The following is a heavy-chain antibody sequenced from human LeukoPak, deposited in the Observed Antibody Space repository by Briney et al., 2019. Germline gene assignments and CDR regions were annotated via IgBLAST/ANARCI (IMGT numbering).Heavy chain of an antibody. Sequence: GGSLEISWQGSGYIFTSYWIGWVRPVPGKGLGGMGIIYPGESDTRYSPSFQGQVTISAAKSISTAYLQCSSLKASDTAMYYCASYYYDSSGFHSYWGQGTLVTVSS. J-gene: IGHJ4*02. CDR1: GYIFTSYW. V-gene: IGHV5-51*01. CDR3: ASYYYDSSGFHSY. D-gene: IGHD3-22*01. CDR2: IYPGESDT.